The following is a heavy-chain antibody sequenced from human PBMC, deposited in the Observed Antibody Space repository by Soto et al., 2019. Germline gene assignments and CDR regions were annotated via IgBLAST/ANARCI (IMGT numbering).Heavy chain of an antibody. CDR1: GYTFTGYY. CDR3: ARNQNVLTGYLYPYYYYYGMDV. CDR2: INPNSGGT. J-gene: IGHJ6*02. D-gene: IGHD3-9*01. Sequence: QVQLVQSGAEVKKPGASVKVSCKASGYTFTGYYMHWVRQAPGQGLEWMGWINPNSGGTNYAQKFQGWVTMTRDTSISTAYMELSRLRSDDTAVYYCARNQNVLTGYLYPYYYYYGMDVWGQGTTVTVSS. V-gene: IGHV1-2*04.